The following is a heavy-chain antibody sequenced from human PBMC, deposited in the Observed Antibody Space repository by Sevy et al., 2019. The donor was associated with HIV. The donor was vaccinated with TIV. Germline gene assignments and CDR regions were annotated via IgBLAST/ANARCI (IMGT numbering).Heavy chain of an antibody. Sequence: GGSLRLSCAASGFTFSSYSMNWVRQAPGKGLEWVSSISSSSSYIYYADSVKGRFTISRDNAKNSLYLQMNSLRAEDTAVYYCARDPLIAAAGNYYYYYGMDVWGQGTTVTVSS. J-gene: IGHJ6*02. CDR1: GFTFSSYS. V-gene: IGHV3-21*01. CDR2: ISSSSSYI. D-gene: IGHD6-13*01. CDR3: ARDPLIAAAGNYYYYYGMDV.